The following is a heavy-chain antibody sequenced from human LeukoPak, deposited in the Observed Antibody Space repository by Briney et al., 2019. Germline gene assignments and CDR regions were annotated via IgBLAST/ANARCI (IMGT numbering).Heavy chain of an antibody. D-gene: IGHD5-18*01. CDR2: ISSSSSYI. J-gene: IGHJ4*02. Sequence: GGSLRLSCAASGFTFSNYWMHWVRQAPGKGLEWVSSISSSSSYIYYADSVKGRFTISRDNAKNSLYLQMNSLRAEDTAVYYCARERIQLWFKEGYFDYWGQGTLVTVSS. V-gene: IGHV3-21*01. CDR3: ARERIQLWFKEGYFDY. CDR1: GFTFSNYW.